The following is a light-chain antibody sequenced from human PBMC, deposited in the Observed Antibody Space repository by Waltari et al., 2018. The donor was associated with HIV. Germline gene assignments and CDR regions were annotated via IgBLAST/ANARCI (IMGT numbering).Light chain of an antibody. CDR1: DSDFGLFNF. Sequence: SAVTQPASVSGLPGQSITISFPGADSDFGLFNFFSWYQQHPGTLPRLILYDVDSRASGISDRFSGSMSGHTASLNISGLRAEDEADYYCASFTGDHTLEFGGGTKVTVL. J-gene: IGLJ3*02. CDR3: ASFTGDHTLE. CDR2: DVD. V-gene: IGLV2-14*03.